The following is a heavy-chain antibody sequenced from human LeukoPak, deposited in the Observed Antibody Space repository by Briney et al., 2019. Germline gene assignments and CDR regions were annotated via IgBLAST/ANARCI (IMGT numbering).Heavy chain of an antibody. CDR3: AREAGIWSGYYTDTDFDY. CDR2: IWYDGSNV. Sequence: GGSLRLSCAASGFTFSNYGMHWARQAPGKGLEWVGVIWYDGSNVKYPDSVKGRFTISRDNSKNMMYLQMNSLRAEDTAVYHCAREAGIWSGYYTDTDFDYWGQGTLVTVSS. CDR1: GFTFSNYG. V-gene: IGHV3-33*01. J-gene: IGHJ4*02. D-gene: IGHD3-3*01.